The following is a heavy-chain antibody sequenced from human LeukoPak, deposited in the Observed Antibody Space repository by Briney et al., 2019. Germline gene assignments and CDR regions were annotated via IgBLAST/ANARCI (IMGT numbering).Heavy chain of an antibody. CDR1: GFTVSSNY. CDR2: IYSGGST. D-gene: IGHD4-23*01. J-gene: IGHJ5*02. Sequence: GGSLRLSCAASGFTVSSNYMSWVRQAPGKGLEWVSVIYSGGSTYYADSVKGRFTISRDNSKNTLYLQMNSLRAEGTAVYYCARQLLNYWFDPWGQGTLVTVSS. CDR3: ARQLLNYWFDP. V-gene: IGHV3-53*01.